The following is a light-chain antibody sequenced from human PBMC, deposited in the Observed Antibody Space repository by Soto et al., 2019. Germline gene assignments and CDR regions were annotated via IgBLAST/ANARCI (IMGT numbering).Light chain of an antibody. V-gene: IGKV3-20*01. Sequence: EIVLTQSPGTLSLSPGERATISCRPSQSVSSNYLAWYQQKPGQAPRLLIYAASNRASGIPDRFGGSGSGTDFTLTVSRLEPEDFAVYYCQQYGSAPWTFGQGTKVEI. CDR1: QSVSSNY. CDR2: AAS. CDR3: QQYGSAPWT. J-gene: IGKJ1*01.